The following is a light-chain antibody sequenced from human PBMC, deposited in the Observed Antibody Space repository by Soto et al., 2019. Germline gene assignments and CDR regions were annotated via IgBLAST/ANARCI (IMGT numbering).Light chain of an antibody. CDR3: QQSDSPPLT. J-gene: IGKJ4*01. CDR1: QSISHL. Sequence: DIQMTQSPSSLSASVGDRVTITCRASQSISHLLNWYQQKPGKAPKLLIYAASGLERGVPSRFGGSGSETHFTLTISSLQPEDFATYYCQQSDSPPLTFGGGTKVEIK. CDR2: AAS. V-gene: IGKV1-39*01.